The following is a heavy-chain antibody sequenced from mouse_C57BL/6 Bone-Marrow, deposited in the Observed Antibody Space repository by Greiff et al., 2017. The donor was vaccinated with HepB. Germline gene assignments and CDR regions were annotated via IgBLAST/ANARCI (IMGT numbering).Heavy chain of an antibody. CDR3: ARKDYYGSSYVAY. V-gene: IGHV1-39*01. CDR2: INPNYGNT. J-gene: IGHJ3*01. CDR1: GYSFTDYN. D-gene: IGHD1-1*01. Sequence: VQLKESGPELVKPGASVKISCKASGYSFTDYNMNWVKQSKGKSLEWIGVINPNYGNTSYNQKFKGKATLTVDQSSSKAYMQLNSLTSEDSAVYYCARKDYYGSSYVAYWGQGTLVTVSA.